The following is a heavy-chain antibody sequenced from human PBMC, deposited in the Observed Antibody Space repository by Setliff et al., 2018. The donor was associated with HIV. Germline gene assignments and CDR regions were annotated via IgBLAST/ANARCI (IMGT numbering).Heavy chain of an antibody. CDR3: ARRDGYSYGFYFDY. D-gene: IGHD5-18*01. CDR1: GGSFNDYY. V-gene: IGHV4-34*01. J-gene: IGHJ4*02. CDR2: IDHSGST. Sequence: SETLSLTCAVYGGSFNDYYWTWIRQPPGKGLEWIGEIDHSGSTYYNPSLKSRVTISVDTSKNQFSLKLSSVTAADTAVYYCARRDGYSYGFYFDYWGQGTLVTVSS.